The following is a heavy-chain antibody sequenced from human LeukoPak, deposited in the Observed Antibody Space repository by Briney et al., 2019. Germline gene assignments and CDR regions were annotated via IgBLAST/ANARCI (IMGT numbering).Heavy chain of an antibody. CDR2: IYSGGRT. J-gene: IGHJ4*02. CDR1: GFTVISNY. Sequence: PGGSLRLSCAASGFTVISNYMNWVRQAPGKGLEWVSVIYSGGRTFYADSVKGRFTISRDNAKNSLYLQMNSLRVEDTAVYYCARGRSYFDYWGQGTLVTVSS. CDR3: ARGRSYFDY. V-gene: IGHV3-66*01.